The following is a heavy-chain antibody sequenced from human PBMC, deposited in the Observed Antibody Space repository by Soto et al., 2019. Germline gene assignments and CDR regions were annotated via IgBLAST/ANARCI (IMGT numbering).Heavy chain of an antibody. J-gene: IGHJ4*02. D-gene: IGHD3-10*01. CDR3: VRHRVRGTWYY. CDR2: IYYSGST. CDR1: GGSISSSSYY. V-gene: IGHV4-39*01. Sequence: SETLSLTCTVSGGSISSSSYYWGWIRQPPGKGLEWIGSIYYSGSTYYNPSLKSRVTISVDTSKNQFSLKLSSVTAADTAVYYCVRHRVRGTWYYWGQGTLVTVSS.